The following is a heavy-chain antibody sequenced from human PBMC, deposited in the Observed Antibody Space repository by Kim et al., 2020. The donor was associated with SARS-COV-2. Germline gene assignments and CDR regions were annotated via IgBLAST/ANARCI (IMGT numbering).Heavy chain of an antibody. CDR2: MNPNSGNT. V-gene: IGHV1-8*01. J-gene: IGHJ6*02. D-gene: IGHD6-13*01. CDR3: ARVFPRRRIAAAGTASYYYGMDV. Sequence: ASVKVSCKASGYTFTSYDINWVRQATGQGLEWMGWMNPNSGNTGYAQKFQGRVTMTRNTSISTAYMELSSLRSEDTAVYYCARVFPRRRIAAAGTASYYYGMDVWGQGTTVTVSS. CDR1: GYTFTSYD.